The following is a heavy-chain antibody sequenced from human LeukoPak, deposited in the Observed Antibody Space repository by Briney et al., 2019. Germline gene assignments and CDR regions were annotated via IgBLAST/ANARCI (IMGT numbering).Heavy chain of an antibody. CDR2: IYHSGST. CDR1: GYSISSGYY. CDR3: AKLFPSSGWYYMDV. D-gene: IGHD6-19*01. V-gene: IGHV4-38-2*02. Sequence: SETLSLTCTVSGYSISSGYYWGWIRQPPGKGLEWIGSIYHSGSTYYNPSLKSRVTISVDTSKNQFSLKLSSVTAADTAVYYCAKLFPSSGWYYMDVWGKGTTVTVSS. J-gene: IGHJ6*03.